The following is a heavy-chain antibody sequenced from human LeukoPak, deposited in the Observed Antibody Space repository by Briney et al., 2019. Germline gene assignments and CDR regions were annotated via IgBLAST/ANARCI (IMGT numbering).Heavy chain of an antibody. J-gene: IGHJ4*02. Sequence: SGGSLRLSCAASGFTFCSYEMNWVRQAPGKGLEWVSYISSSGSTIYYPDSVKGRFTISRDNAKNSLYLQMNSLRAEDTAVYYCARDYYYGSGRFDYWGQGTLVTVSS. CDR1: GFTFCSYE. CDR2: ISSSGSTI. CDR3: ARDYYYGSGRFDY. D-gene: IGHD3-10*01. V-gene: IGHV3-48*03.